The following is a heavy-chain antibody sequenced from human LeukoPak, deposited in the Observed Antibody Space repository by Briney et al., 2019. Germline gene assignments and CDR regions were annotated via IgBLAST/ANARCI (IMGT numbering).Heavy chain of an antibody. CDR2: IYYSGST. J-gene: IGHJ4*02. V-gene: IGHV4-39*07. CDR3: ARVIDTIFGVVIIPRYFDY. D-gene: IGHD3-3*01. CDR1: GGSISSSSYY. Sequence: SETLSLTCTVSGGSISSSSYYWGWIRQPPGKGLEWIGSIYYSGSTYYNPSLKSRVTMSVDTSKNQFSLKLSSVTAADTAVYYCARVIDTIFGVVIIPRYFDYWGQGTLVTVSS.